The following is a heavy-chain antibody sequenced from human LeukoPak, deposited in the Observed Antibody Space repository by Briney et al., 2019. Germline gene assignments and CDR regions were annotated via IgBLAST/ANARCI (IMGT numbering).Heavy chain of an antibody. CDR1: GFTFSSFG. J-gene: IGHJ3*01. V-gene: IGHV3-33*08. D-gene: IGHD1-26*01. CDR3: TRDAGATGGYAFDV. CDR2: IWSDGSNK. Sequence: PGGSLRLSCAASGFTFSSFGMHWVRQAPGKGLEWVTAIWSDGSNKFYADSVKGRFTISRDNSKNTLYLQMNRLRVEDTAMYYCTRDAGATGGYAFDVWGQGTMVTVSS.